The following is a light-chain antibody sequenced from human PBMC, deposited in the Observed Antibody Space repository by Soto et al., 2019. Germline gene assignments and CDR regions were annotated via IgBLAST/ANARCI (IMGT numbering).Light chain of an antibody. Sequence: ESVLTQSPGTLSLSPGERATLSCGASQSVSSSYLAWYQQKPGQAPRLLIYGASTRAIGIPDRFSGSGSGTDFTLTISRLEPEDFAVYYCQQYGGSPITFGQGTRLENK. J-gene: IGKJ5*01. CDR3: QQYGGSPIT. CDR1: QSVSSSY. V-gene: IGKV3-20*01. CDR2: GAS.